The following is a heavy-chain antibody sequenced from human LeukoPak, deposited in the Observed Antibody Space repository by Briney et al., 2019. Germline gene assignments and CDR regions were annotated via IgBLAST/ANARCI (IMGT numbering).Heavy chain of an antibody. D-gene: IGHD3-9*01. CDR3: ARVGHGRYFDWLSRPYYYYYYYMDV. CDR2: INHSGST. V-gene: IGHV4-39*07. CDR1: GGSISSTSYY. J-gene: IGHJ6*03. Sequence: SETLSLTCSVSGGSISSTSYYWSWIRQPPGKGLEWIGEINHSGSTNYNPSLKSRVTISVDTSKNQFSLKLSSVTAADTAVYYCARVGHGRYFDWLSRPYYYYYYYMDVWGKGTTVTVSS.